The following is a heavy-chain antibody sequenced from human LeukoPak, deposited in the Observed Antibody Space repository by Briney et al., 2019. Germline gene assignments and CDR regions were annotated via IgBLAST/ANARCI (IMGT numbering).Heavy chain of an antibody. CDR1: GGSISSSSYY. Sequence: SETLSLTCTVSGGSISSSSYYWGWIRQPPGKGLEWIVSSYYSGSTYYNPSLKSRFTISVDTSKNQFSLKLSSVTAADTAVYYCAREIIAVAGMYYFDYWGQGTLVTVSS. D-gene: IGHD6-19*01. J-gene: IGHJ4*02. V-gene: IGHV4-39*07. CDR2: SYYSGST. CDR3: AREIIAVAGMYYFDY.